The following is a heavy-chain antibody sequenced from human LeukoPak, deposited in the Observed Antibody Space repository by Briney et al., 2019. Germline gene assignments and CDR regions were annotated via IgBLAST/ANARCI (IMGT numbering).Heavy chain of an antibody. CDR3: AKDIGQWLVSGLSFDP. CDR2: ISWNSGSI. J-gene: IGHJ5*02. V-gene: IGHV3-9*01. D-gene: IGHD6-19*01. Sequence: GGSLRLSCAASGFTFDDYAMHWVRHAPGKGLKWVSGISWNSGSIAYADSVKGRFTISRDNAKNSLYLQMNSLRAEDTALYYCAKDIGQWLVSGLSFDPWGQGTLVTVSS. CDR1: GFTFDDYA.